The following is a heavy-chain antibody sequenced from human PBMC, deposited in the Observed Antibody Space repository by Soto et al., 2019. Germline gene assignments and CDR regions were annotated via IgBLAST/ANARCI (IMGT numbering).Heavy chain of an antibody. J-gene: IGHJ5*02. CDR1: GFTFSSYS. CDR2: ISSSSSTI. V-gene: IGHV3-48*02. D-gene: IGHD6-13*01. CDR3: ACSSSWLNWFDP. Sequence: EVQLVEYGGGLVQPGGSLRLSCASSGFTFSSYSMNWVRQAPGKGLECVSYISSSSSTIYYADSVKGRFTISRDNAKNSLYLQMNSLRDEDTAVYYCACSSSWLNWFDPWGKGTLVTVSS.